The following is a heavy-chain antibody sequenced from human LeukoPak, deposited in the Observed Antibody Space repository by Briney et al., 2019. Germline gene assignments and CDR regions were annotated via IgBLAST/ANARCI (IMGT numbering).Heavy chain of an antibody. Sequence: PETLSLTCTVSGGSISSSPYYWGWIRQPPGKGLEWIGSIYYSGTTHYSPSLESRVTISVDTSKNQFSLKLASVTAADTAIYYCAKGAGGFSYYNWFDPWGQGTLVTVSS. V-gene: IGHV4-39*07. J-gene: IGHJ5*02. D-gene: IGHD5-18*01. CDR2: IYYSGTT. CDR1: GGSISSSPYY. CDR3: AKGAGGFSYYNWFDP.